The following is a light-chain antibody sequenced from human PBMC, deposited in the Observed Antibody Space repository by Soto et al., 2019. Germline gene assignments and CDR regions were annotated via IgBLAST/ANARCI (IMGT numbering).Light chain of an antibody. Sequence: DIQMPQSPSSLSASVGDSFTITCRASQSISSYLNWYQQKPGKAPKLLIYAASSLQSGVPSRFSGSGSGTDFTLTISSLQPEDFATYYCQQSYSTPITVGQGKRLEIK. V-gene: IGKV1-39*01. CDR1: QSISSY. CDR2: AAS. CDR3: QQSYSTPIT. J-gene: IGKJ5*01.